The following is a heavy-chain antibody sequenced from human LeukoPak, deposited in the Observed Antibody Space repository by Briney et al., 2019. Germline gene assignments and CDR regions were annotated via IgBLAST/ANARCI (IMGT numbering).Heavy chain of an antibody. J-gene: IGHJ4*02. V-gene: IGHV3-33*01. D-gene: IGHD5-12*01. CDR3: ARYQQTGYESDY. Sequence: GGSLRLSCAASGITFSTSGMHWVRQAPGKGLEWVAFIWSDGSNKYHADSVKGRFTISRDNSKDTLYLQMNSLRAEDTAVYYCARYQQTGYESDYWGQGTLVTVSS. CDR2: IWSDGSNK. CDR1: GITFSTSG.